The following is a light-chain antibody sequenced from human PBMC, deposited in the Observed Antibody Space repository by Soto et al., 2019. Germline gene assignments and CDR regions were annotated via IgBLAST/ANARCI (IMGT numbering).Light chain of an antibody. CDR3: QQYGSSPPWP. Sequence: EVVLTKSPGTLSLSPGERATLSCRASQSVSSSYLAWYQQKPGQAPRLLIYGASSRATGIPDRFSGSGSGTDFTLTISRLEPEDFGVYYCQQYGSSPPWPFGQGTKVDIK. CDR1: QSVSSSY. V-gene: IGKV3-20*01. J-gene: IGKJ1*01. CDR2: GAS.